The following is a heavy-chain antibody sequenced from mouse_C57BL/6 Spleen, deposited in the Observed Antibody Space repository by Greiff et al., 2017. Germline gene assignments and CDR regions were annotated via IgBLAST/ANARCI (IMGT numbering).Heavy chain of an antibody. CDR2: IHPNSGST. V-gene: IGHV1-64*01. CDR1: GYTFTSYW. J-gene: IGHJ4*01. CDR3: ARAKPRDYAMDY. Sequence: VQLQQPGAELVKPGASVKLSCKASGYTFTSYWMHWVKQRPGQGLEWIGMIHPNSGSTNYNEKFKSKATLTVDKSSSTAYMQLSSLTSEDSAVYYCARAKPRDYAMDYWGQGASVTVSS.